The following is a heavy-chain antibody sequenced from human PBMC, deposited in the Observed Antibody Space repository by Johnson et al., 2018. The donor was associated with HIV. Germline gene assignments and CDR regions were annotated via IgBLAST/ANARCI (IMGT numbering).Heavy chain of an antibody. V-gene: IGHV3-30*04. CDR1: GFTFSTYA. Sequence: QVQLVESGGGLVQPGGSLRLSCAASGFTFSTYAMHWVRQAPGKGLEWVAVISYDGSNKYYADSVKGRFTISRDNSKNTLYLQMNSLRAEDTALYYCAKDRKGSSSWLRSGVAFDIWGQWTMVTVSS. CDR2: ISYDGSNK. J-gene: IGHJ3*02. D-gene: IGHD6-13*01. CDR3: AKDRKGSSSWLRSGVAFDI.